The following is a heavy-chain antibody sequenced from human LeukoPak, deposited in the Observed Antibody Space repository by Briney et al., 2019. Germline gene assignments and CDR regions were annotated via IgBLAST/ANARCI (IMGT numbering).Heavy chain of an antibody. J-gene: IGHJ3*02. D-gene: IGHD2-2*01. V-gene: IGHV3-11*04. CDR2: ITSSGSTI. Sequence: GGSLRLSCAASGFTFSDYYMSWIRQAPGKGLEWVSYITSSGSTIYYADSVKGRFTISRDNSKNTLYLQMNSLRAEDTAVYYCAKDKGYCSSTSCWRTAFDIWGQGTMVTVSS. CDR1: GFTFSDYY. CDR3: AKDKGYCSSTSCWRTAFDI.